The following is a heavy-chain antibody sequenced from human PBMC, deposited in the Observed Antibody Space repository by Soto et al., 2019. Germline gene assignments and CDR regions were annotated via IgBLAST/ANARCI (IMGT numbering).Heavy chain of an antibody. Sequence: HVQLVESGGGVVQPGTSLRLSCATSGFTFNYYGMHWVRQAPGKGLEWVSVIWYDGSYKYYADSVKGRFTISRENSKNTVYLEMNSLTAEDTAVYYCARQLALRNSSSSVDYWGQGTLVTVSS. J-gene: IGHJ4*02. CDR2: IWYDGSYK. V-gene: IGHV3-33*03. D-gene: IGHD6-6*01. CDR3: ARQLALRNSSSSVDY. CDR1: GFTFNYYG.